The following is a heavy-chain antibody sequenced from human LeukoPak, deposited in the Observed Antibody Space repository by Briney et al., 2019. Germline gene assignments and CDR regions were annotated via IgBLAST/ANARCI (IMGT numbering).Heavy chain of an antibody. CDR1: GFTFGSYS. J-gene: IGHJ4*02. Sequence: PGGSLRLSCAASGFTFGSYSMNWVRQAPGKGLEWVSSISSSSSYIYYADSVKGRFTISRDNAKNSLYLQMNSLRAEDTAVYYCARDSEGATRGFFDYWGQGTLVTVSS. CDR2: ISSSSSYI. CDR3: ARDSEGATRGFFDY. D-gene: IGHD1-26*01. V-gene: IGHV3-21*01.